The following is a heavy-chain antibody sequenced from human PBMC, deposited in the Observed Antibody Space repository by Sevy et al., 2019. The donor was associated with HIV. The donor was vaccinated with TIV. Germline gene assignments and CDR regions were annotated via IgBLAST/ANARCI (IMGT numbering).Heavy chain of an antibody. J-gene: IGHJ4*02. CDR2: ISGSGGST. D-gene: IGHD2-2*01. CDR1: GFTFSSYA. CDR3: AKAGGPKRVGYFDY. Sequence: GGSLRLSCAASGFTFSSYAMSWVRQAPGKGLEWVSAISGSGGSTYYADSVKGRFTISRDNSKNTLYLQMNSLRAEETAGYYGAKAGGPKRVGYFDYWGQGTLVTVSS. V-gene: IGHV3-23*01.